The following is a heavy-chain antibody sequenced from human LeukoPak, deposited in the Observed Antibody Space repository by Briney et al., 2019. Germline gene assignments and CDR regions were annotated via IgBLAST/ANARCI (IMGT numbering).Heavy chain of an antibody. CDR3: ARDRFLRRPEPAEY. CDR2: INWNGGST. CDR1: GFNFHDYG. D-gene: IGHD2/OR15-2a*01. V-gene: IGHV3-20*04. Sequence: GGSLRLSCAASGFNFHDYGMSWVRQAPGKGLEWVSSINWNGGSTGYADSVKGRFTISKDNAKNSLYLQMNSLRAEDTALYYCARDRFLRRPEPAEYWGQGTLVTVSS. J-gene: IGHJ4*02.